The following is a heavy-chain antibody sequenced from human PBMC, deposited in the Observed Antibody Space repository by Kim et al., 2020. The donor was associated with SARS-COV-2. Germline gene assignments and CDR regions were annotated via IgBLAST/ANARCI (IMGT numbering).Heavy chain of an antibody. CDR3: ARDPTVVALGGYFDF. D-gene: IGHD2-15*01. J-gene: IGHJ2*01. Sequence: NPSLQSRITISLDRSNNRVSLRLNSVTAADTAIYYCARDPTVVALGGYFDFWGRGTLVTVSS. V-gene: IGHV4-31*02.